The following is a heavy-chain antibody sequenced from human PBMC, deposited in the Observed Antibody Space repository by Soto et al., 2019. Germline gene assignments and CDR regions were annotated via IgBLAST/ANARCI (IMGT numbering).Heavy chain of an antibody. CDR2: ISYDGSNK. Sequence: GGSLRLSCAASGFTFSSYGMHWVRQAPGKGLEWVAVISYDGSNKYYADSVKGRFTISRDNSKNTLYLQMNSLRAEDTAVYYCAKDGGPSVDYDSSGYYYYFDYWGQGTLVTVSS. CDR3: AKDGGPSVDYDSSGYYYYFDY. CDR1: GFTFSSYG. J-gene: IGHJ4*02. V-gene: IGHV3-30*18. D-gene: IGHD3-22*01.